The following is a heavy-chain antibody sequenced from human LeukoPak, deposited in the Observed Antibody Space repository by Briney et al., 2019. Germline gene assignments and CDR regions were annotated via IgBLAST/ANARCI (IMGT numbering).Heavy chain of an antibody. CDR1: GGSVSSSNYF. V-gene: IGHV4-39*01. CDR3: ARLNDILTRGYHMDV. D-gene: IGHD3-9*01. Sequence: SETLSLTCAVSGGSVSSSNYFWGWIRQPPGKGLEWIGSMYYSGSSYYNPSLKSRVTISVDTSKNQFSLKQTSVTATDTAVYYCARLNDILTRGYHMDVWGKGTTVTISS. J-gene: IGHJ6*03. CDR2: MYYSGSS.